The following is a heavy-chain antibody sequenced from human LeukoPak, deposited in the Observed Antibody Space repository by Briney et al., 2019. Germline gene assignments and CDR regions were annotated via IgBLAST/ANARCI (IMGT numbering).Heavy chain of an antibody. Sequence: GGSLRLSCEGSGFTFGNYWMSWVRQAPGKGLEWVANIQQHGSETYYGDSVKGRFTISRDNAKNSLYLQMNSLRAEDTAVYYCAREVLYYFDYWGQGTLVTVSS. CDR2: IQQHGSET. J-gene: IGHJ4*02. CDR1: GFTFGNYW. CDR3: AREVLYYFDY. V-gene: IGHV3-7*01.